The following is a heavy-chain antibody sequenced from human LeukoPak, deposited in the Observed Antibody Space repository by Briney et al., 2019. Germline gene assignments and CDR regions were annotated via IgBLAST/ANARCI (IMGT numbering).Heavy chain of an antibody. J-gene: IGHJ5*02. CDR2: IYYSGST. Sequence: PSETLSLTCTVSGGSISSYYWSWIRQPPGKGLEWIGYIYYSGSTNYNPSLKSRVTISVDTSKNQFSLKLSSVTAADTAVYYCARDLGSPRYNWFDPWGQGTLVTVSS. CDR1: GGSISSYY. V-gene: IGHV4-59*01. D-gene: IGHD6-6*01. CDR3: ARDLGSPRYNWFDP.